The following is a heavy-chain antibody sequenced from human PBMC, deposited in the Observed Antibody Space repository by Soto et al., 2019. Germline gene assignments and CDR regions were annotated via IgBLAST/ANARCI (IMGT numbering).Heavy chain of an antibody. CDR2: INPNGGDT. Sequence: QVQLVQSGAEVKKPGASVRVSCKASGYTFTGYYIHWVRQAPGRGLEWMGWINPNGGDTTYAQAFQGRVTMTRDTSISTASMVLTTLTSDDTARYYCARQGSFDYTRIDQWGQGTLVTVSS. J-gene: IGHJ4*02. V-gene: IGHV1-2*02. CDR1: GYTFTGYY. D-gene: IGHD4-4*01. CDR3: ARQGSFDYTRIDQ.